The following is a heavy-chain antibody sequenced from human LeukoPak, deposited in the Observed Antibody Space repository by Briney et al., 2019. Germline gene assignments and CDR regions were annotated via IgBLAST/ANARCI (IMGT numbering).Heavy chain of an antibody. CDR1: GGSISSSSYY. V-gene: IGHV4-39*07. J-gene: IGHJ4*02. CDR3: ARVSHDYDDY. CDR2: IYHSGST. Sequence: SETLSLTCTVSGGSISSSSYYWGWIRQPPGKGLEWIGSIYHSGSTYYNPSLKSRVTISVDTSKNQFSLKLSSVTAADTAVYYCARVSHDYDDYWGQGTLVTVSS.